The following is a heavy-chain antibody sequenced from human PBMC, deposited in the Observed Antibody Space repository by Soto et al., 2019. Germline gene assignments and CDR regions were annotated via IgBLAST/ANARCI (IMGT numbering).Heavy chain of an antibody. CDR1: GFTFSTYG. CDR3: AKDSSGWRPDY. Sequence: GGSLRLSCAASGFTFSTYGMSWVRQAPGKGLEWVSGISASGGSTYYADSVKGRFTISRDNSKNTLYLQMNSLRAEDTAVYYCAKDSSGWRPDYWGQGTLVTVSS. D-gene: IGHD6-19*01. V-gene: IGHV3-23*01. J-gene: IGHJ4*02. CDR2: ISASGGST.